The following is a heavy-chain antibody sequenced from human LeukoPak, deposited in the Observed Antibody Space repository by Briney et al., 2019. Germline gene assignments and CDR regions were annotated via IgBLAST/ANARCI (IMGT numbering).Heavy chain of an antibody. V-gene: IGHV4-61*01. CDR2: IYYSGST. D-gene: IGHD3-22*01. J-gene: IGHJ4*02. CDR1: GGSISSSSYY. CDR3: AGGGPYDSSGYYDY. Sequence: SETLSLTCTVSGGSISSSSYYWSWIRQPPGKGLEWIGYIYYSGSTNYNPSLKRRVTISVDTSKNQFSLKLSSVTAADTAVYYCAGGGPYDSSGYYDYWGQGTLVTVSS.